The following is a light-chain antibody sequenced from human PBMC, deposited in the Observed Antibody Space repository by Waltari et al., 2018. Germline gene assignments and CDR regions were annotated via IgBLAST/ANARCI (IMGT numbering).Light chain of an antibody. J-gene: IGKJ4*01. CDR3: QQSYNTPLT. Sequence: IQMTQSPSSLSASVGDRVTITCRASQSISSSLNWYQQIPGKAPKLLIYVASTLRSGVPSRFSGSGSGTDFSLTISSLQPEDFASYHCQQSYNTPLTFGGGTRVYIK. V-gene: IGKV1-39*01. CDR1: QSISSS. CDR2: VAS.